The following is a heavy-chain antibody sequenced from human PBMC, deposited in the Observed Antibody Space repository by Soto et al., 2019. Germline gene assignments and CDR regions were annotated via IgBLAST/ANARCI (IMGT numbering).Heavy chain of an antibody. CDR2: IIPIFGTA. J-gene: IGHJ6*02. D-gene: IGHD2-15*01. Sequence: SVKVSCKASGGTFSSYAISWLRQAPGQGLEWMGGIIPIFGTANYAQKFQGRVTITADESTSTAYMELSSLRSEDTAVYYCARDKLLTYYYYYGMDVWGQGTTVTVSS. V-gene: IGHV1-69*13. CDR1: GGTFSSYA. CDR3: ARDKLLTYYYYYGMDV.